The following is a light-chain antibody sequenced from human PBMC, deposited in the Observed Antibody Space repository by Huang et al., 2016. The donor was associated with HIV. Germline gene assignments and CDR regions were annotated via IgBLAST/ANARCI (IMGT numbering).Light chain of an antibody. V-gene: IGKV3-15*01. Sequence: EIVMTQSPATLSVSPGERATLSCRASQSVSSNLAWYQQKPGQAPRLLSCGASTRALGIPARFSGSGSGTEFTLTISSLQSEDFAVYYCQQYNNWPPMYTFGQGTKLEIK. CDR2: GAS. J-gene: IGKJ2*01. CDR3: QQYNNWPPMYT. CDR1: QSVSSN.